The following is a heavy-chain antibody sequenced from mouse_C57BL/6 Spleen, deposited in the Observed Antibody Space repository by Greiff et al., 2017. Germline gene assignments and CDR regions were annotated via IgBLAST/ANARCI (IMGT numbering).Heavy chain of an antibody. CDR3: ASSDYDDMDY. CDR1: GYTFTSYW. CDR2: INPSNGGT. V-gene: IGHV1-53*01. J-gene: IGHJ4*01. Sequence: QVQLQQPGTELVKPGASVKLSCKASGYTFTSYWLHWVKQRPGQGLEWIGNINPSNGGTNYNEKFKSQATLTVDKSSSTAYMQRSILTSEDAAVYYCASSDYDDMDYWGQGTSVTVSS.